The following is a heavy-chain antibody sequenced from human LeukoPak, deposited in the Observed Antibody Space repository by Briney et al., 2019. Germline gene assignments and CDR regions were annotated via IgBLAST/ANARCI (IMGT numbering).Heavy chain of an antibody. CDR1: GCTFSSYA. J-gene: IGHJ5*02. V-gene: IGHV1-69*05. Sequence: SVKVSCKASGCTFSSYAISWVRQAPGQGLEWMGGIIPIFGTANYAQKFQGRVTITTDESTSTAYMELSSLRSEDTAVYYCAREPPQSSSGWYNWFDPWGQGTLVTVSS. D-gene: IGHD6-19*01. CDR2: IIPIFGTA. CDR3: AREPPQSSSGWYNWFDP.